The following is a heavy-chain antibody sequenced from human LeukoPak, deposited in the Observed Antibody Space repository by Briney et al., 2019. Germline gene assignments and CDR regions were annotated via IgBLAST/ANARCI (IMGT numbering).Heavy chain of an antibody. CDR3: ARVRHGAFDI. Sequence: PLETLSLTCTVSGGSISSYYWSWIRQPPGKGLEWIGYIYYSGSTNYNPSLKSRVTISVDTSKNQFSLKLSSVTAADTAVYYCARVRHGAFDIWGQGTMVTVSS. CDR2: IYYSGST. V-gene: IGHV4-59*01. CDR1: GGSISSYY. J-gene: IGHJ3*02.